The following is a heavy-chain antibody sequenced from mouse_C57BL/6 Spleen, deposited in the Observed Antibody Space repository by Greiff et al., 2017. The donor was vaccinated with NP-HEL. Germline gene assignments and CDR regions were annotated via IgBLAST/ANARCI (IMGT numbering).Heavy chain of an antibody. D-gene: IGHD2-3*01. J-gene: IGHJ1*03. CDR2: ISSGSSTI. CDR3: ARSLWLLRYFDV. V-gene: IGHV5-17*01. CDR1: GFTFSDYG. Sequence: DVHLVESGGGLVKPGGSLKLSCAASGFTFSDYGMHWVRQAPEKGLEWVAYISSGSSTIYYADTVKGRFTISRDNAKTTLFLQMTSLRSEDTAMYYCARSLWLLRYFDVWGTGTTVTVSS.